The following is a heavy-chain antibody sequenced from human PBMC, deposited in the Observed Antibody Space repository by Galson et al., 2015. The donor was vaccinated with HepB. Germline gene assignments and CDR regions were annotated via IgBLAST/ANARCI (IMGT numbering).Heavy chain of an antibody. J-gene: IGHJ4*02. V-gene: IGHV3-7*01. CDR3: ARDGDGAVEYDH. CDR2: INLDGSQT. CDR1: EFTFSTYW. D-gene: IGHD6-19*01. Sequence: SLRLSCAASEFTFSTYWMSWVRQAPGKGLESAANINLDGSQTFYVDSVKGRFTISRDNAKDSLFLQMNSLRAEDTAVYYCARDGDGAVEYDHWGQGTLVTVSS.